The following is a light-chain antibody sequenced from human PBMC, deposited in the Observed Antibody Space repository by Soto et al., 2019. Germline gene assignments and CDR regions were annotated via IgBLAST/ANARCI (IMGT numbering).Light chain of an antibody. J-gene: IGLJ1*01. CDR1: SSNIGSHA. V-gene: IGLV1-44*01. CDR3: AAWDDSLNGYV. CDR2: GNY. Sequence: QSLLTQPPSASGTPGQRVTISCSGSSSNIGSHAVSWFQQLPGTTPKVLIYGNYQRPSGVPDRFSGSKSGTSGSLAIIGLQSEDEADYYCAAWDDSLNGYVFGSGTKLTVL.